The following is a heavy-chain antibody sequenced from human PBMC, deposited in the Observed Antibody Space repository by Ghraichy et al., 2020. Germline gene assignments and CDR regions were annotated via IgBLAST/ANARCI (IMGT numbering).Heavy chain of an antibody. Sequence: LSLTCAASGFPFNTYVMSWVRQAPGKGLEWVSSITGSGGSTYYADSVKGRFTISRDNSRATLYLQMNSLRAEDTDVYYCAKDRATIAAPGTIYWGQGTLVTVSS. CDR1: GFPFNTYV. V-gene: IGHV3-23*01. CDR2: ITGSGGST. D-gene: IGHD6-13*01. J-gene: IGHJ4*02. CDR3: AKDRATIAAPGTIY.